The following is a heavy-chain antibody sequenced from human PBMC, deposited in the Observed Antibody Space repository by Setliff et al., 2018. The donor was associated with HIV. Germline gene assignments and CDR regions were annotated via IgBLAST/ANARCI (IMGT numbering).Heavy chain of an antibody. V-gene: IGHV3-53*01. D-gene: IGHD5-12*01. Sequence: PGGSLRLSCAASGFTVSRNYMSWVRQAPGKGLEWVSVIFSGGTTNYADSVKGRFTISRDNSKNTLYLQLNSLRAEDTAVYYCAKDTSRVVSSINGAYFDYWGRGTLVTVSS. CDR1: GFTVSRNY. CDR2: IFSGGTT. J-gene: IGHJ4*02. CDR3: AKDTSRVVSSINGAYFDY.